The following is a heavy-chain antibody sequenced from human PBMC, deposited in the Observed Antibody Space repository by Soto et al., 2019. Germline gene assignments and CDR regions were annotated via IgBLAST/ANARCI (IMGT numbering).Heavy chain of an antibody. V-gene: IGHV1-69*06. CDR3: ARESQGWLGLEASNWFDP. J-gene: IGHJ5*02. D-gene: IGHD3-10*01. CDR1: GGTFSSYA. Sequence: AASVKVSCKASGGTFSSYAISWVRQAPGQGLEWMGGIIPIFGTANYAQKFQGRVTITADKSTSTAYMELSSLRSEDTAVYYCARESQGWLGLEASNWFDPWGQGTLVTVSS. CDR2: IIPIFGTA.